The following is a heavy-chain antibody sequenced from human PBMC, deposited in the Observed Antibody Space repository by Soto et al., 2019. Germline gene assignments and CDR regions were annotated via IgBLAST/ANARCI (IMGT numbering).Heavy chain of an antibody. CDR2: IWYDGSNK. Sequence: PGGSLRLSCAASGFTFSSYGMHWVRQAPGKGLEWVAVIWYDGSNKYYADSVKGRFTISRDNSKNTLYLQMNSLRAEDTAVYYCARKYSSSWLGYYYYGMDVWGQGTTVTVSS. J-gene: IGHJ6*02. V-gene: IGHV3-33*01. CDR1: GFTFSSYG. CDR3: ARKYSSSWLGYYYYGMDV. D-gene: IGHD6-13*01.